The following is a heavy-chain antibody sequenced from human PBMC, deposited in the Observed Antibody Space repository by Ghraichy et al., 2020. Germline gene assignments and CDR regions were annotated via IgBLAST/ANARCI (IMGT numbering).Heavy chain of an antibody. CDR2: IWYDGSNK. CDR3: ARASEGYGANFDY. CDR1: GFTFSSYG. Sequence: GESLNISCAASGFTFSSYGMHWVRQAPGKGLEWVAVIWYDGSNKYYADSVKGRFTISRDNSKNTLYLQMNSLRAEDTAVYYCARASEGYGANFDYWGQGTLVTVSS. V-gene: IGHV3-33*01. J-gene: IGHJ4*02. D-gene: IGHD5-18*01.